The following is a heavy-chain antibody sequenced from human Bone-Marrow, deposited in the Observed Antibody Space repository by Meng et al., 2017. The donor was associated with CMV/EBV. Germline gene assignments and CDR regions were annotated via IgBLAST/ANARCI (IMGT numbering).Heavy chain of an antibody. D-gene: IGHD3-22*01. CDR1: GYSFSNYC. CDR3: ARLDYLDSSGYRSRYHWFDP. J-gene: IGHJ5*02. V-gene: IGHV5-51*01. Sequence: GESLKISCKGSGYSFSNYCIAWVRQMPGKGLEWMGMIYPGDSDIRYSPSVQGQVTFSADKSINTAYLQWSSLKASDTAMYYCARLDYLDSSGYRSRYHWFDPWGQGALVTVSS. CDR2: IYPGDSDI.